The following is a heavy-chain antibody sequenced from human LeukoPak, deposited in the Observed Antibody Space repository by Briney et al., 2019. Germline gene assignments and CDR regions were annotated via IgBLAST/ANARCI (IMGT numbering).Heavy chain of an antibody. J-gene: IGHJ4*02. CDR1: GFTFSSYS. V-gene: IGHV3-7*01. CDR3: ARHKPAVHALDY. CDR2: TNEDGIQK. Sequence: GGSLRLSCAASGFTFSSYSMNWVRQAPGRGLEWVASTNEDGIQKYYVDSVKGRFTISRDNARNSLFLQMNDLRAEDTAVYACARHKPAVHALDYWGQGVLVTVSS.